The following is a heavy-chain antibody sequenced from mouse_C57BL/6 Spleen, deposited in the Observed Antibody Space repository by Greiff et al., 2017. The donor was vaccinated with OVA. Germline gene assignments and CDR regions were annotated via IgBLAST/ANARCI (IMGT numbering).Heavy chain of an antibody. V-gene: IGHV5-16*01. CDR1: GFTFSDYY. CDR3: AREDSSGFAY. Sequence: DVKLVESEGGLVQPGSSMKLSCTASGFTFSDYYMAWVRQVPEKGLEWVANINYDGSSTYYLDSLKSRFIISRDNAKNILYLQMSSLKSEDTATYYCAREDSSGFAYWGQGTLVTVSA. CDR2: INYDGSST. J-gene: IGHJ3*01. D-gene: IGHD3-2*02.